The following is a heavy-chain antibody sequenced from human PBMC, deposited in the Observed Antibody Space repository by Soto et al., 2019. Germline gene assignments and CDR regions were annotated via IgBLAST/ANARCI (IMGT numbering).Heavy chain of an antibody. Sequence: LSLTCTVSGGSISSGGYYWSWIRQHPGKGLEWIGYIYASGSTHYNPSLQNRVTISIDTSKNQVSLKVNSVTAADTAVYYCARDHPHSYGVYYFDYWGQGTPVTVSS. V-gene: IGHV4-61*08. J-gene: IGHJ4*02. CDR2: IYASGST. CDR3: ARDHPHSYGVYYFDY. D-gene: IGHD5-18*01. CDR1: GGSISSGGYY.